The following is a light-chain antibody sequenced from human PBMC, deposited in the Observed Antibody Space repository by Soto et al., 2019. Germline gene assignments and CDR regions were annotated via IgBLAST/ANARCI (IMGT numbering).Light chain of an antibody. CDR3: QQSYSSSPLT. V-gene: IGKV1-39*01. CDR2: GAS. Sequence: DIQMTQSPSSLSASVGDRVTITCRASQSISSYLHWYQQKPGRAPKLLIYGASSLQSGVPSRFNGSGSETDFTLTISSLQPEDFAAYYCQQSYSSSPLTFGGGTKVEI. CDR1: QSISSY. J-gene: IGKJ4*01.